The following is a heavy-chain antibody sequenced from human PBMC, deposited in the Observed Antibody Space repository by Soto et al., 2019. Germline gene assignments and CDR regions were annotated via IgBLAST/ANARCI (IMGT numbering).Heavy chain of an antibody. V-gene: IGHV5-51*01. D-gene: IGHD3-22*01. CDR3: ARPPSYYYDSSGSDAFDI. CDR1: GYSFTSYW. Sequence: GESLKISCKGPGYSFTSYWIGWVRQMPGKGLEWMGIIYPGDSDTRYSPSFQGQVTISADKSISTAYLQWSSLKASDTAMYYYARPPSYYYDSSGSDAFDIWGQGTMVT. CDR2: IYPGDSDT. J-gene: IGHJ3*02.